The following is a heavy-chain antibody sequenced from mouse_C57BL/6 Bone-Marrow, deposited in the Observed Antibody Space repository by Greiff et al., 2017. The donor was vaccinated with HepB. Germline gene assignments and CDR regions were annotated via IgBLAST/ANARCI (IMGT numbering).Heavy chain of an antibody. J-gene: IGHJ4*01. CDR3: ALALTSTMITTTGYYYAMDY. V-gene: IGHV14-3*01. D-gene: IGHD2-4*01. CDR2: IDPANGNT. CDR1: GFNIKNTY. Sequence: VQLQQSVAELVRPGASVKLSCTASGFNIKNTYMHWVKQRPEQGLEWIGRIDPANGNTKYAPKFQGKATITAYTSSNPAYLQLSSLTSEDTAIYYCALALTSTMITTTGYYYAMDYWGQGTSVTVSS.